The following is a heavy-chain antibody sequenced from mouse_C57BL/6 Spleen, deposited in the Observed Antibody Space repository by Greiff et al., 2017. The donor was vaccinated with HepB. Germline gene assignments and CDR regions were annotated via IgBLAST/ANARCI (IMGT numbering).Heavy chain of an antibody. CDR2: IFPGSGST. D-gene: IGHD1-1*01. CDR3: ARSALITTVVATNAMDY. Sequence: QVQLQQSGPELVKPGASVKISCKASGYTFTDYYINRVKQRPGQGLEWIGWIFPGSGSTYYNEKFKGKATLTVDKSSSTAYMLLSSLTSEDSAVYFCARSALITTVVATNAMDYWGQGTSVTVSS. V-gene: IGHV1-75*01. CDR1: GYTFTDYY. J-gene: IGHJ4*01.